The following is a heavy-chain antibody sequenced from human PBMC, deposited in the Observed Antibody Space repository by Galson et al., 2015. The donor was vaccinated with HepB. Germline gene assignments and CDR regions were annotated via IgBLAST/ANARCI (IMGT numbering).Heavy chain of an antibody. D-gene: IGHD3-22*01. V-gene: IGHV3-11*06. J-gene: IGHJ4*02. CDR3: ARDYYDSTDYWGERLGAYYFDY. CDR1: GFAFSDYY. CDR2: ISSSSSYR. Sequence: SLRLSCAASGFAFSDYYMSWIRQAPGKGLEWISYISSSSSYRNYADSVKGRFTISRDNAKNSLYLQINSLRAEDTAVYYCARDYYDSTDYWGERLGAYYFDYWGQGTLVTVSS.